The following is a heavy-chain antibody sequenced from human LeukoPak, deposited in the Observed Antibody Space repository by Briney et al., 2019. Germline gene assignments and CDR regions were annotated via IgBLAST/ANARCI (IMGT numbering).Heavy chain of an antibody. CDR1: GYTFTSYG. Sequence: ASVKVSCKASGYTFTSYGISWVRQAPGQGLEWMGWISAYNGNTNYAQKLQGRVTMTTDTSTSTAYMELRSLRSDDTAVYYCAKSISSGYYYAFDYWGQGTLVTVSS. CDR3: AKSISSGYYYAFDY. V-gene: IGHV1-18*01. J-gene: IGHJ4*02. CDR2: ISAYNGNT. D-gene: IGHD3-22*01.